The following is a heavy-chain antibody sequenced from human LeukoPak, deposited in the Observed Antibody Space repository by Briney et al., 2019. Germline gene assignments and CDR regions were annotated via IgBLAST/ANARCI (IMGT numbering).Heavy chain of an antibody. CDR1: GYTFTSYY. D-gene: IGHD3-10*01. CDR2: INPSGGST. Sequence: GASVKVSCKTSGYTFTSYYMHWVRQVPGQELEWMGIINPSGGSTSYAQKFQGRVTMTRDTSTSTVYMELSSLRTEDTAVYYCARVDLWFGELGWGQGTLVTVSS. CDR3: ARVDLWFGELG. V-gene: IGHV1-46*01. J-gene: IGHJ4*02.